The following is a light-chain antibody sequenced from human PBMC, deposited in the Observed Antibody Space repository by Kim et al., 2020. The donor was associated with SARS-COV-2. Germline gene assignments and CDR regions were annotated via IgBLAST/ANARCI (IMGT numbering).Light chain of an antibody. V-gene: IGLV1-47*01. Sequence: QSVLTPPPSASGTPGQRVTIACSGSSSDIGNNYVYWYHQLPGTAPKLLIYRDTPRPSEVPDRFSGSKSGTSASLAISGLRSEVEADYYCAARDDRLCNVVFGGGAQLTV. CDR3: AARDDRLCNVV. J-gene: IGLJ2*01. CDR2: RDT. CDR1: SSDIGNNY.